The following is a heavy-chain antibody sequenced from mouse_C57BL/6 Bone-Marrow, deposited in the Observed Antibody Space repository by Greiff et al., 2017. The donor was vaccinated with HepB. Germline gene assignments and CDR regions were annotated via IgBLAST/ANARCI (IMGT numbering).Heavy chain of an antibody. CDR2: ISGGGGNT. D-gene: IGHD2-4*01. V-gene: IGHV5-9*01. Sequence: EVQRVESGGGLVKPGGSLKLSCAASGFTFSSYTMSWVRQTPEKRLEWVATISGGGGNTYYPDSVKGRFTISRDNAKNTLYLQMSSLRSEDTALYYCARHGGLQFAYWGQGTLVTVSA. CDR3: ARHGGLQFAY. CDR1: GFTFSSYT. J-gene: IGHJ3*01.